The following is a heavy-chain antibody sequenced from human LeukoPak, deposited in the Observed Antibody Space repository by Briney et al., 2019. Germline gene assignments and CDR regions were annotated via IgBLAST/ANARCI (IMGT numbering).Heavy chain of an antibody. CDR1: GFTFSNAW. CDR3: TTSEVVVVPAAIPP. J-gene: IGHJ5*02. CDR2: IKSKTDGGTT. D-gene: IGHD2-2*02. V-gene: IGHV3-15*01. Sequence: GGSLRLSCAASGFTFSNAWMSWVRQGPGKGLEWVGRIKSKTDGGTTDYAAPVKGRFTISRDDSKNTLYLQMNSLKTEDTAVYYCTTSEVVVVPAAIPPWGQGTLVTVSS.